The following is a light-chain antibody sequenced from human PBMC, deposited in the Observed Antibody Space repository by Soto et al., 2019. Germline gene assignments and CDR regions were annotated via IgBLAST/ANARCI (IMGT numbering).Light chain of an antibody. Sequence: DIQVTQSPSSLSASVGDRITITCRASQAITTYLNWYQQKPGKAPKLLIYAASSLQSDVPSRLSGSGSGTDFTLTISNLPPEDFATYYCQQSYSTPCTFGQGTKVGI. CDR2: AAS. CDR3: QQSYSTPCT. J-gene: IGKJ2*02. CDR1: QAITTY. V-gene: IGKV1-39*01.